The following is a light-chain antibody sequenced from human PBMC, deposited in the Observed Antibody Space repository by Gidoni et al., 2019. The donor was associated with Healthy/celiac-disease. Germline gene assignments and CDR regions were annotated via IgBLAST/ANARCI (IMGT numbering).Light chain of an antibody. CDR1: QSISSY. V-gene: IGKV1-39*01. J-gene: IGKJ2*01. Sequence: DIQMTQSPSSLSASVGDRVTITCRASQSISSYLNWYQQKPGKAPKLLIYAASSLQSGVPSRFSGSGSGTYFTLTISSLQPGDFATYYCQQSYSTPYTFGQGTKLEIK. CDR3: QQSYSTPYT. CDR2: AAS.